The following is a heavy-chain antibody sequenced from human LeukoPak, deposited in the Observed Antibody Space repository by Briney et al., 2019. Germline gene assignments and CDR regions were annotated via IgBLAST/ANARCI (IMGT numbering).Heavy chain of an antibody. CDR2: IYYSGST. J-gene: IGHJ3*02. CDR1: GGSISSSSYY. Sequence: TSETLSLTCTVSGGSISSSSYYWGWIRQPPGKGLEWIGSIYYSGSTYYNPSLKSRVTISVDTSKNQFSLKLSSVTAADTAVYYCARDDAETTVTQTGAFDIWGQGTMVTVSS. CDR3: ARDDAETTVTQTGAFDI. V-gene: IGHV4-39*07. D-gene: IGHD4-17*01.